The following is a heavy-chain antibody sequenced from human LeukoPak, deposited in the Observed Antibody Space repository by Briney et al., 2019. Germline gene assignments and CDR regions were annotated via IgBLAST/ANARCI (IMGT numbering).Heavy chain of an antibody. CDR2: IYDSGIT. J-gene: IGHJ5*02. V-gene: IGHV4-59*12. D-gene: IGHD3-10*01. Sequence: SETLSLTCTVSGGPISRYYWSWIRQPPGKGLEWIGHIYDSGITNYNPSLKSRVTISVDTSKNQFSLKLMSVTAADTAVYYCARDSGTTGEVKFDPWGQGTLVTVSS. CDR3: ARDSGTTGEVKFDP. CDR1: GGPISRYY.